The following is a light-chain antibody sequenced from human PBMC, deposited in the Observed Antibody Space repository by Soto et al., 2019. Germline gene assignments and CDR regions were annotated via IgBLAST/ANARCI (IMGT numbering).Light chain of an antibody. Sequence: QSVLTQPPSASGTPGQRVTFSCSGSSSNIGSNYVYWYQQLPGTAPKLLIYRNNKRPSGVPDRFSGSKSGTSASLAISGLRSEDEADYYCAAWDDSLSGVVFGEVTNLTVL. CDR1: SSNIGSNY. J-gene: IGLJ2*01. V-gene: IGLV1-47*01. CDR2: RNN. CDR3: AAWDDSLSGVV.